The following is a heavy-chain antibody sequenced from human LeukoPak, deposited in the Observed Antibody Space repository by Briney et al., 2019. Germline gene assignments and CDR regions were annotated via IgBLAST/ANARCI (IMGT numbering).Heavy chain of an antibody. CDR2: LYYSGST. CDR3: ARKRAPYYDILTGPNNNWFDP. D-gene: IGHD3-9*01. V-gene: IGHV4-39*01. CDR1: GGSISSSSYY. J-gene: IGHJ5*02. Sequence: SETLSLTCTVSGGSISSSSYYWGWIRQPPGKGLEWTGSLYYSGSTYYNPSLKSRVTISVDTSKNQFSLKLSSVTAADTAVYYCARKRAPYYDILTGPNNNWFDPWGQGTLVTVSS.